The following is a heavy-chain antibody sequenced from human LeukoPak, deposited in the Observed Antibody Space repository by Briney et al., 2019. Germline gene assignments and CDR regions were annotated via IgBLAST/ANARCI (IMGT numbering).Heavy chain of an antibody. CDR1: GYSISSGYY. V-gene: IGHV4-38-2*01. D-gene: IGHD2-2*01. J-gene: IGHJ6*04. Sequence: SETLSLTCAVSGYSISSGYYWGWIRQPPGKGLEWIGSIYHSGSTYYNPSLKSRVTMLVDTSKNQLSLKLSSVTAADTAVYYCARVATRGHCSSTSCYGNYGMDVWGKGTTVTVSS. CDR3: ARVATRGHCSSTSCYGNYGMDV. CDR2: IYHSGST.